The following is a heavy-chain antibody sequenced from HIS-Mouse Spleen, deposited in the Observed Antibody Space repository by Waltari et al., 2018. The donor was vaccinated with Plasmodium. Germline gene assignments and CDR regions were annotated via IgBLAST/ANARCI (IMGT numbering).Heavy chain of an antibody. CDR3: ARGVGYSSSWYWFDP. Sequence: QVQLQESGPGLVKPSETLSLTCTVSGYSISSGYYWGWIRQPPGKGLEWIGIIYHSGGTYYNPSLKSRVTISVDTSKNQFALKLSSVTAADTAVYYCARGVGYSSSWYWFDPWGQGTLVTVSS. D-gene: IGHD6-13*01. J-gene: IGHJ5*02. CDR1: GYSISSGYY. V-gene: IGHV4-38-2*02. CDR2: IYHSGGT.